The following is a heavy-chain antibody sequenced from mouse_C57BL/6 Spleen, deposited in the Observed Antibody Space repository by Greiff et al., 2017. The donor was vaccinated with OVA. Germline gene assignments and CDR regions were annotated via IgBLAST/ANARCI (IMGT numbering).Heavy chain of an antibody. Sequence: QVQLQQPGAELVKPGASVKLSCKASGYTFTSYWMHWVKQRPGQGLEWIGMIHPNSGSTNYNEKFKSKATLTVDKSSSTAYMQLSSLTSEDSAVYYCARFPYDYDGDWYFDVWGTGTTVTVSS. CDR2: IHPNSGST. CDR3: ARFPYDYDGDWYFDV. J-gene: IGHJ1*03. D-gene: IGHD2-4*01. CDR1: GYTFTSYW. V-gene: IGHV1-64*01.